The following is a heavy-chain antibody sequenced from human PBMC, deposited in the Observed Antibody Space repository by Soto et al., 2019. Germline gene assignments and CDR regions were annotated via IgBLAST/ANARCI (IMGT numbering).Heavy chain of an antibody. CDR2: IYYSGST. CDR3: ARVYSSIAAPNWFDP. D-gene: IGHD6-6*01. Sequence: SETLSLTCTVSGGSISSSSYYWGWIRQPPGKGLEWIGSIYYSGSTYYNPSLKSRVTISVDTSKNQFSLKLSSVTAADTAVYYCARVYSSIAAPNWFDPWGQGTLVTVSS. CDR1: GGSISSSSYY. J-gene: IGHJ5*02. V-gene: IGHV4-39*01.